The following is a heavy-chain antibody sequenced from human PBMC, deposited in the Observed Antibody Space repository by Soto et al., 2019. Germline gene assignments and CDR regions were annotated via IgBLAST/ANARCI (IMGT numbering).Heavy chain of an antibody. Sequence: QPGGSLRLSCAASGFTFSTYYMSWVRQAPGKGLEWVATIKQDGSEKYNVDAVKGRFTISRDNAKNSLYQQMNSLRAGDAAVYFCARFGSPFVAFDIWGQGTMVTVSS. CDR1: GFTFSTYY. D-gene: IGHD3-16*01. V-gene: IGHV3-7*01. J-gene: IGHJ3*02. CDR2: IKQDGSEK. CDR3: ARFGSPFVAFDI.